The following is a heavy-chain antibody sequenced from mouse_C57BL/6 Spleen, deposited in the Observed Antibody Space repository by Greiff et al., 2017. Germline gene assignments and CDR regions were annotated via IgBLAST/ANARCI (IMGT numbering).Heavy chain of an antibody. V-gene: IGHV1-19*01. J-gene: IGHJ3*01. CDR3: ARSRDGSSAYAC. Sequence: VQLQQPGPVLVKPGASVKMSCKASGYTFTDYYMNWVKQSHGKSLEWIGGINPYNGGTSYNQKFKGKATLTVDKSSSTAYMELNSLTSEDSAVYYCARSRDGSSAYACWGQGTLVTVSA. CDR2: INPYNGGT. CDR1: GYTFTDYY. D-gene: IGHD1-1*01.